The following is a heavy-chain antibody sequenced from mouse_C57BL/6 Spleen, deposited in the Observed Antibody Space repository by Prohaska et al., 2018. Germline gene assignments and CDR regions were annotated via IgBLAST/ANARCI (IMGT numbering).Heavy chain of an antibody. CDR2: IYPRSGNT. J-gene: IGHJ3*01. V-gene: IGHV1-81*01. Sequence: FTFTSYGISWVKQRTGQGLEWIGEIYPRSGNTYYNEKFKGKATLTADKSSSTAYMELRSLTSEDSAVYFCASYYYGSSRFAYWGQGTLVTVSA. CDR3: ASYYYGSSRFAY. D-gene: IGHD1-1*01. CDR1: FTFTSYG.